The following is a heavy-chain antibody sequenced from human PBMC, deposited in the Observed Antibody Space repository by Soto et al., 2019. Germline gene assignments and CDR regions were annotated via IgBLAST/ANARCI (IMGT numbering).Heavy chain of an antibody. CDR1: GFTFSSYS. CDR3: AREVTKYSGYDFDY. Sequence: EVQLVESGGGLVKPGGSLRLSCAASGFTFSSYSMNWVRQAPGKGLEWVSSISSSSSYIYYADSVKGRFTSSRDNAKNSLYRQMNSLRAEDSAVYYCAREVTKYSGYDFDYWGQGTLVTVSS. V-gene: IGHV3-21*01. J-gene: IGHJ4*02. CDR2: ISSSSSYI. D-gene: IGHD5-12*01.